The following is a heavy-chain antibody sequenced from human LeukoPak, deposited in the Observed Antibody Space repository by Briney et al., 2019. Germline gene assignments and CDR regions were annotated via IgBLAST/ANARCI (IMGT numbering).Heavy chain of an antibody. Sequence: ASVKVSCKASGYTFTNHGITWVRQAPGQGLEWMGWISTYKDNTKYAQKFQGRVTMTTDTSTSTVYMELRNLRSDDTAVYYCARGGGWEYGDYEGRWFDPWGQGTLVTVSS. CDR3: ARGGGWEYGDYEGRWFDP. CDR1: GYTFTNHG. V-gene: IGHV1-18*01. CDR2: ISTYKDNT. J-gene: IGHJ5*02. D-gene: IGHD4-17*01.